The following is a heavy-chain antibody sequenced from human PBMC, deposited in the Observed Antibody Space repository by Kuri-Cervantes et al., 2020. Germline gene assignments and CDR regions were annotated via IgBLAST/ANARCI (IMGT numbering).Heavy chain of an antibody. V-gene: IGHV4-34*01. J-gene: IGHJ3*02. Sequence: GSLRLSCAVYGGSFSGYYWSWIRQPPGKGLEWIGEINHSGSTNYNPSLKSRVTASVDTSKNQFSLRLSSVTAADTAVYYCAREVAVARGAFDIWGQGTIVTVSS. CDR1: GGSFSGYY. D-gene: IGHD6-19*01. CDR2: INHSGST. CDR3: AREVAVARGAFDI.